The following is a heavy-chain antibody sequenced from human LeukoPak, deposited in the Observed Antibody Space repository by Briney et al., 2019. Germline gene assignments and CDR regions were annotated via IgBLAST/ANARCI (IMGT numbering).Heavy chain of an antibody. CDR2: INPNSGGT. J-gene: IGHJ4*02. V-gene: IGHV1-2*02. Sequence: ASVKVSCKASGYTFTSYGISWVRQAPGQGLEWMGWINPNSGGTNYAQKFQGRVTMTRDTSISTAYMELSRLRSDDTAVYYCARESEGVVIDLESYYFDYWGQGTLVTVSS. CDR3: ARESEGVVIDLESYYFDY. CDR1: GYTFTSYG. D-gene: IGHD3-3*01.